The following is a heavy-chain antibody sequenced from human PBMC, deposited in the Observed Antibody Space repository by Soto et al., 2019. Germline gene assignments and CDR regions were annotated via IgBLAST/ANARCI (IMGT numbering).Heavy chain of an antibody. CDR3: AKSFSSNWYDYFDY. Sequence: PGGSLRLSCVGSEFTFSLYVIGWVRQAPGKGPEWVSFISGSGASTYYADSVKGRFAISRDNSKNTVYLQMNNLRPEDTAIYYCAKSFSSNWYDYFDYWGQGSLVTVSS. CDR2: ISGSGAST. CDR1: EFTFSLYV. D-gene: IGHD6-13*01. J-gene: IGHJ4*02. V-gene: IGHV3-23*01.